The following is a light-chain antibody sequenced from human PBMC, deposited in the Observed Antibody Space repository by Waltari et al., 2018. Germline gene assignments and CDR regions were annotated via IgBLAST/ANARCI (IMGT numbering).Light chain of an antibody. CDR3: AAWDDSLNAVV. Sequence: QSVVTQPPSASGTPGQRVTISCSGSSSNIARNTVNWYQQLPGTAPKLLFYSNNQRPSGVPDRFSGSKSGTSASLAISGLQSEDEADYYCAAWDDSLNAVVFGGGTKLTVL. V-gene: IGLV1-44*01. CDR2: SNN. CDR1: SSNIARNT. J-gene: IGLJ3*02.